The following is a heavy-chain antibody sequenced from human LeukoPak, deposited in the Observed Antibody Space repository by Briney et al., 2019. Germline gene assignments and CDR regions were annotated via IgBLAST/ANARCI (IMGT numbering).Heavy chain of an antibody. D-gene: IGHD3-3*01. CDR3: ARDPDYDFWSGYPLRGAGYYYYYMDV. CDR1: GFTFSSYW. CDR2: IKQDGSEK. V-gene: IGHV3-7*01. J-gene: IGHJ6*03. Sequence: GGSLRLSCAASGFTFSSYWMSWVRQAPGKGLEWVANIKQDGSEKYYVDSVKGRFTISRDNAKNSLYLQMNSLRAEDTAVYYCARDPDYDFWSGYPLRGAGYYYYYMDVWGKGTTVTVSS.